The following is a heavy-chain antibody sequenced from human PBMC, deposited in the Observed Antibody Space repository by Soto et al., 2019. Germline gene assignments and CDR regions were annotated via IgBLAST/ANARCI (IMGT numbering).Heavy chain of an antibody. CDR3: ARADLLWDSFDL. V-gene: IGHV3-23*05. D-gene: IGHD2-2*01. Sequence: XRLSCAASGFRFINFAMAWVRQAPGKGLEWVSIISNSGSSTYHGDSVKCRFTTSRDNSKGTLSLHMRGVRIDDTAVYFCARADLLWDSFDLWGQGTLVTVSS. CDR2: ISNSGSST. J-gene: IGHJ4*02. CDR1: GFRFINFA.